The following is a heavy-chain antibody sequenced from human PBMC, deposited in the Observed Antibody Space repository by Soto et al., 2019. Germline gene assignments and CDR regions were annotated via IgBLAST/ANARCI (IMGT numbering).Heavy chain of an antibody. D-gene: IGHD3-22*01. J-gene: IGHJ3*01. Sequence: QVQLQESGPGLVKPSQTLSLTCTVSGGSISSGDYYWSWIRQPPGKGLEWIGHIYYSGSAYYNPSIKSRVTISVDTSKNQFSLKLSAVTAADTAVYYCARDNYYDGSMVWGQGTMVTVSS. CDR2: IYYSGSA. CDR3: ARDNYYDGSMV. CDR1: GGSISSGDYY. V-gene: IGHV4-30-4*01.